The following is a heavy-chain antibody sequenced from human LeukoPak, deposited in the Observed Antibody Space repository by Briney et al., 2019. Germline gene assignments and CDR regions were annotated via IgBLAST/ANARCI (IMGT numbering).Heavy chain of an antibody. D-gene: IGHD6-13*01. J-gene: IGHJ5*02. CDR1: GGSINGYY. CDR2: IYNSESI. CDR3: ARDRSSSYTRDWFDP. Sequence: SETLSLTCTVSGGSINGYYWSWIRQPAGKGLEWIGRIYNSESINYNPSLKSRVTMSIDTSKSQFSLRLNSVTAADTAVYYCARDRSSSYTRDWFDPWGQGALVTVSS. V-gene: IGHV4-4*07.